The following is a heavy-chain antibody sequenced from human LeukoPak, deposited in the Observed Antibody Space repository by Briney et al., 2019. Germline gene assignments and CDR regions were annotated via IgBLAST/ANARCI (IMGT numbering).Heavy chain of an antibody. J-gene: IGHJ3*02. D-gene: IGHD3-22*01. CDR2: ISYDGSNK. CDR1: GFTFSSYA. CDR3: ARDRRYYDSSGPGAFDI. V-gene: IGHV3-30-3*01. Sequence: GGSLRLSCAASGFTFSSYAMSWVRQAPGKGLEWVAVISYDGSNKYYADSVKGRFTISRDNSKNTLYLQMNSLRAEDTAVYYCARDRRYYDSSGPGAFDIWGQGTMVTVSS.